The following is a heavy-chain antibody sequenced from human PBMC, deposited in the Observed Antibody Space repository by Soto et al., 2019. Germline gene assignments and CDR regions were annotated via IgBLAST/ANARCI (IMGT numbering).Heavy chain of an antibody. Sequence: QVQLQQSGPGLVKPSETLSLTCTVSGGSISGYYWSWIRQPPGKGLEWIGYIYYSGSSNYNPSLTSRVTIPLDTSKNQFSLRLRSVTAADTAVYYCARARYDSSGYYYFDYWGQGTLVTVSS. CDR2: IYYSGSS. V-gene: IGHV4-59*01. D-gene: IGHD3-22*01. CDR1: GGSISGYY. J-gene: IGHJ4*02. CDR3: ARARYDSSGYYYFDY.